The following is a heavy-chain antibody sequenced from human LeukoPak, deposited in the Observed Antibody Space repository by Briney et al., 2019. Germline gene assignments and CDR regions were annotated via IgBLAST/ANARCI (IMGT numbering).Heavy chain of an antibody. Sequence: ASVKVSCKASGGTFSSYAISWVRQAPGQGLEWMGGIIPIFGTANYAQKFQGRVTMTADTSSSTAYMELRSLRLDDMAVYYCARDENYGIFFNVDYWGQGTLVTVSS. CDR2: IIPIFGTA. CDR1: GGTFSSYA. V-gene: IGHV1-69*06. J-gene: IGHJ4*02. D-gene: IGHD4-17*01. CDR3: ARDENYGIFFNVDY.